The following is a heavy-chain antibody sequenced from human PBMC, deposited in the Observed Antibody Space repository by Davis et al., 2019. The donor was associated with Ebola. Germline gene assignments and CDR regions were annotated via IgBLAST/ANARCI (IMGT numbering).Heavy chain of an antibody. CDR3: AKGGGTSSSDFRRT. J-gene: IGHJ5*02. Sequence: GESLKISCAASGFTFNLFDMHWVRQAPGRGLEWVAFVRSHGSDDHYADSVKGRFTISRDNSKNTLYLQMNSLRPEDTAVYYCAKGGGTSSSDFRRTWGQGTLVTVSS. V-gene: IGHV3-30*02. CDR1: GFTFNLFD. CDR2: VRSHGSDD. D-gene: IGHD6-6*01.